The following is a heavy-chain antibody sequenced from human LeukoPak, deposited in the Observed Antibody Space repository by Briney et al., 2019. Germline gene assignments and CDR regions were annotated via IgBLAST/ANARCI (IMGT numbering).Heavy chain of an antibody. Sequence: GGSLRLSCAASGFTVSSNYMGWVRQAPGKGLEWVSVIYSGGSTYYADSVKGRFTISRDNSKNTLYLQMNSLRAEGTAGYYCARAFPSSGSYFDYWGQGTLVPVSS. V-gene: IGHV3-53*01. D-gene: IGHD1-26*01. J-gene: IGHJ4*02. CDR1: GFTVSSNY. CDR3: ARAFPSSGSYFDY. CDR2: IYSGGST.